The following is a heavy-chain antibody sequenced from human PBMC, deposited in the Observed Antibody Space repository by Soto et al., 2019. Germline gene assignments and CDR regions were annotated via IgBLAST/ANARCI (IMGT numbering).Heavy chain of an antibody. CDR3: ASGWMAAFDT. CDR2: IYYSGST. J-gene: IGHJ5*02. V-gene: IGHV4-59*11. D-gene: IGHD2-2*03. CDR1: GDSIKTHH. Sequence: SETLSLTCNVTGDSIKTHHWSWIRQPPGKGLEWIGYIYYSGSTLYNPSLKRRVTISVDTAKNQFSLRLNSLTAADTAVYYCASGWMAAFDTWGQGALVTVSS.